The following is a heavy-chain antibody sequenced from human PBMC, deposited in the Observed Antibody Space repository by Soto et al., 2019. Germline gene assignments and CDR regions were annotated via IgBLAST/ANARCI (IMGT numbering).Heavy chain of an antibody. CDR2: IYYSGST. CDR3: ARQEVTTFGYFDY. D-gene: IGHD4-17*01. J-gene: IGHJ4*02. V-gene: IGHV4-39*01. Sequence: SETLSLTCTVSGGSISSSSYYWGWIRLPPGKGLEWIGSIYYSGSTYYNPSLKSRVTISVDTSKNQFSLKLSSVTAADTAVYYCARQEVTTFGYFDYWGQGTLVTVSS. CDR1: GGSISSSSYY.